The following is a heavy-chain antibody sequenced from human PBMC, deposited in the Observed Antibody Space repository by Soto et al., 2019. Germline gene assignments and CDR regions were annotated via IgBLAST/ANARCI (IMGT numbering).Heavy chain of an antibody. CDR2: ISGSGGST. CDR1: GFTFSSYA. J-gene: IGHJ4*02. CDR3: GKGGQQLGGGYFDY. D-gene: IGHD6-13*01. Sequence: EVQLLESGGGLVQPGGSLRLSCAASGFTFSSYAMSWVRQAPGKGLEWVSAISGSGGSTYYADSVKGRFTISRDNSKNTLYRERSSLRAEDTAVYYCGKGGQQLGGGYFDYWGQGTLVTVSS. V-gene: IGHV3-23*01.